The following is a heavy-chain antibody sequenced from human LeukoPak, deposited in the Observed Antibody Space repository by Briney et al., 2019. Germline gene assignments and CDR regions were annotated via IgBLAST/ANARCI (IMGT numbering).Heavy chain of an antibody. J-gene: IGHJ5*02. D-gene: IGHD3-22*01. CDR3: AKDLSSGTLPPWWFDP. CDR2: VKQDGSGE. CDR1: GFTLTNYW. Sequence: PGGSLRLSCEASGFTLTNYWMSWVRQAPGKGLEWVANVKQDGSGEYYMASVKGRFTISRDGAKNSLYLQMNSLRPEDTAVYYCAKDLSSGTLPPWWFDPWGQGTLVTVSS. V-gene: IGHV3-7*01.